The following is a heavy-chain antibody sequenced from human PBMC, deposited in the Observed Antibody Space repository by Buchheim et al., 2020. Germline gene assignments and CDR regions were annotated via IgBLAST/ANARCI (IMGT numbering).Heavy chain of an antibody. V-gene: IGHV1-46*01. CDR1: GSSFTSFH. CDR3: ARANLWFGELFSDGLDV. J-gene: IGHJ6*02. D-gene: IGHD3-10*01. CDR2: INPETGST. Sequence: QVQLVQSGAEVKKPGASVKVSCKASGSSFTSFHLHWVRQAPGQGLEWMGIINPETGSTGYSQKFQGRVTMTRDTSTSTVYMELSSLRSEDTAVYYCARANLWFGELFSDGLDVWGQGTT.